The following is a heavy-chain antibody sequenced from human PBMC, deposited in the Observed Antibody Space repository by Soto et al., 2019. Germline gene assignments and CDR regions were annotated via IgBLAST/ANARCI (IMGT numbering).Heavy chain of an antibody. V-gene: IGHV3-30*04. CDR2: ISYDGKNK. Sequence: QVHLVESGGGVVQPGRSLRLSCAASRFTFSTYAMHWVRQAPGKGLEWVAVISYDGKNKYYADSVKGRFTISRDNSENTLYLHMNSLRDDDTAVYFCARDRGTSGWFGGFDYWGQGTLVTVSS. CDR3: ARDRGTSGWFGGFDY. J-gene: IGHJ4*02. D-gene: IGHD6-19*01. CDR1: RFTFSTYA.